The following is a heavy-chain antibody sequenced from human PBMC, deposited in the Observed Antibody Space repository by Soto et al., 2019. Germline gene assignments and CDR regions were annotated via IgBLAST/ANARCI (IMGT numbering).Heavy chain of an antibody. V-gene: IGHV3-21*01. D-gene: IGHD2-2*02. CDR2: ISSRSDI. J-gene: IGHJ6*02. CDR1: GFTFSSYI. CDR3: AREYTAWHLAYGLDV. Sequence: RGSLILSCVGSGFTFSSYIINWVGQAPGKGLEWVSSISSRSDIYYADSVKGRFTISRDNAKNSVSLHMNSLRAEDTAVYYCAREYTAWHLAYGLDVWGQGTPVTVSS.